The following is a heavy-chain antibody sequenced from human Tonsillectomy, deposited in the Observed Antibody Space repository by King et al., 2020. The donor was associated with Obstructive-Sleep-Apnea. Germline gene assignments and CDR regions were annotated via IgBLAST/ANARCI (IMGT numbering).Heavy chain of an antibody. V-gene: IGHV4-34*01. D-gene: IGHD3-3*01. J-gene: IGHJ4*02. Sequence: VQLQQWGAGLLKPSETLSLTCAVYGGSFSGYYWSWIRQPPGKRLEWIGEINHSGSTNYNPSLKSRVTISVDTSKNQFSLKLSSVTAADTAVYYCARGKKILRFLEPTRKRYFDYWGQGTLVTVSS. CDR3: ARGKKILRFLEPTRKRYFDY. CDR1: GGSFSGYY. CDR2: INHSGST.